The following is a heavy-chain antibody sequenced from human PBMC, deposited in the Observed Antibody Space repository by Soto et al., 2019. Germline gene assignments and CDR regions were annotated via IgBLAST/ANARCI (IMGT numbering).Heavy chain of an antibody. Sequence: SEPLSLTGSVSGGSISSYDWSWIRQPPGKGLEWIGYIYYSGSTNYNPSLKSRVTISVDTSKNQFSLKLSSVTAADTAVYYCAGTGYYDFWSGYYSSYYYGLDVWGQGTTVTVSS. CDR3: AGTGYYDFWSGYYSSYYYGLDV. D-gene: IGHD3-3*01. J-gene: IGHJ6*02. V-gene: IGHV4-59*01. CDR2: IYYSGST. CDR1: GGSISSYD.